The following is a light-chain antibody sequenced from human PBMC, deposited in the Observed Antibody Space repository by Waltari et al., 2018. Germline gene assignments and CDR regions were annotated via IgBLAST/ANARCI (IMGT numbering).Light chain of an antibody. CDR1: SLRSYY. Sequence: SSELTQDPAVSVALGQTVRITCPGDSLRSYYASWYQQKPGQAPVLVIYGKNNRPSGLPDRFSGSSSGNTASLTISGAQAEDEADYYCTSRDSSGNHVVFGGGTKLTVL. CDR3: TSRDSSGNHVV. CDR2: GKN. V-gene: IGLV3-19*01. J-gene: IGLJ2*01.